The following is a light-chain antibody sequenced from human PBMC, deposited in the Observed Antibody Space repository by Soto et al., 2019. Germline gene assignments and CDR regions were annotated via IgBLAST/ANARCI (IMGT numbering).Light chain of an antibody. CDR3: SSYTNGNTLV. CDR1: SDVGGYNY. J-gene: IGLJ1*01. CDR2: HFS. Sequence: QSALTQPASVSGSPGQSITISCTGSDVGGYNYVSWYQQHPGKAPKLMIYHFSNRPSGVSNRFSGYKSGNTASLTISGLQVEDAADYYCSSYTNGNTLVFGTGTKLNVL. V-gene: IGLV2-14*01.